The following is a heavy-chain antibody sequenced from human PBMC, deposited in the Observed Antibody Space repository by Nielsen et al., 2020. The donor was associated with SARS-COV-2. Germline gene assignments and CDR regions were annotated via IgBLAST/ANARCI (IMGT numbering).Heavy chain of an antibody. CDR3: AKGDGDSWSPFLYVDP. J-gene: IGHJ5*02. Sequence: GESLKISCAASGFTFSRYAMSWVRQAPGKGLEWVSVISGSGGSTYYADSVKGRFTISRDNSQNTLYLRMNSLRAEDTAVYYCAKGDGDSWSPFLYVDPWGQGALVTVSS. D-gene: IGHD6-13*01. CDR1: GFTFSRYA. CDR2: ISGSGGST. V-gene: IGHV3-23*01.